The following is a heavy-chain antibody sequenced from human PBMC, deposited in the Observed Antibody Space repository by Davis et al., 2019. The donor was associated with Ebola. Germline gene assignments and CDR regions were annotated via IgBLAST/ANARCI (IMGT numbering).Heavy chain of an antibody. CDR2: IYSGGST. CDR1: GFTVSSNC. V-gene: IGHV3-53*01. D-gene: IGHD5-24*01. Sequence: RSLRLSSAASGFTVSSNCIRWARQAPGKGQEWVSVIYSGGSTYYADSVKGRFTISRDNAKNSLYLQMNSVRAEDTAVYYCARDREALWGKGTLVTVSS. CDR3: ARDREAL. J-gene: IGHJ4*02.